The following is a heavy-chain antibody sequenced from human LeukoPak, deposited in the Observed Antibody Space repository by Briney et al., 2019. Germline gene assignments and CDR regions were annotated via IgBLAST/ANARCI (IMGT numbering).Heavy chain of an antibody. CDR2: IHYSGTT. D-gene: IGHD2-15*01. J-gene: IGHJ4*02. Sequence: PSETLSLTCTVSGGSISSSSSYWGWIRQPPGKGLEGMGSIHYSGTTYYISSLKSRVTMSVDTSKNQFSPKLTSVTAADTAVYYCARARRYCSGGSCNSGAFDYWGQGTLVTVSS. V-gene: IGHV4-39*01. CDR3: ARARRYCSGGSCNSGAFDY. CDR1: GGSISSSSSY.